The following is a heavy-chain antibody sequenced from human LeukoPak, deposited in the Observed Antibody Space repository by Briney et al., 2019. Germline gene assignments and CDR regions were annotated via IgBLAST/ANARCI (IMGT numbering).Heavy chain of an antibody. V-gene: IGHV1-18*01. D-gene: IGHD3-10*01. Sequence: ASVKVSCKASGYTFTSYGISWVRQAPGQGLEWMGWISAYNGNTNYAQKLQGRVTMTTDTSTSTAYMELRSLRSDDTAVYYCAREIYGSGSYYHDYWGQGTLVTASS. CDR1: GYTFTSYG. CDR3: AREIYGSGSYYHDY. J-gene: IGHJ4*02. CDR2: ISAYNGNT.